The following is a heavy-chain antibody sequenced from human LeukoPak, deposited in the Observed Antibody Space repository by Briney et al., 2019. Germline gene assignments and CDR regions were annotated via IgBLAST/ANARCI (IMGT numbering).Heavy chain of an antibody. V-gene: IGHV4-59*08. CDR1: GGSISSYY. CDR2: IYYSGST. D-gene: IGHD3-10*01. J-gene: IGHJ3*02. Sequence: SETLSLTCTVSGGSISSYYWSWIRQPPGKGLEWIGYIYYSGSTNYNPSLKSRVTISVDTSKNHLSLKLSSVTAADTAVYYCARLHRGDDAFDIWGQATMVTVSS. CDR3: ARLHRGDDAFDI.